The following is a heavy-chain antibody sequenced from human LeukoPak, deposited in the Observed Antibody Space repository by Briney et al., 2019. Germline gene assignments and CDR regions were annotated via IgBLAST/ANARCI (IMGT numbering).Heavy chain of an antibody. CDR3: ARGDGSHSYAKGFDI. CDR2: IYYSGST. D-gene: IGHD3-16*01. CDR1: GESMRTGGYY. J-gene: IGHJ3*02. V-gene: IGHV4-31*03. Sequence: SETLSLTCSVSGESMRTGGYYWTWIRQHPGKGLEWIGYIYYSGSTYYNPSLKDRISMSVDTSNNRFSVKLTAVTAADTAVYFCARGDGSHSYAKGFDIWGQGTLVTVSS.